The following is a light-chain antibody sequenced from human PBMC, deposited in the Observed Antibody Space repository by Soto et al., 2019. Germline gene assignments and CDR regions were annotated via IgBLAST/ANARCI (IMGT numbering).Light chain of an antibody. Sequence: EIVLTQSPVTLSLSPGERATLSCRASRSFASSYLGWYQQKPGQAPRLLIYAASTRATGIPDRFSGSGSATDFTLTISRLEPEDSAVYYCQQYNNWPTFGPGTKVDIE. CDR2: AAS. CDR1: RSFASSY. CDR3: QQYNNWPT. J-gene: IGKJ3*01. V-gene: IGKV3D-20*02.